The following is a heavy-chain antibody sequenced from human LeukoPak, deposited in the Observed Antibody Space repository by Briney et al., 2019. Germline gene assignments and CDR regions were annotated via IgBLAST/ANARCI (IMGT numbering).Heavy chain of an antibody. CDR1: GFTFSSYG. CDR3: AKVSLGGGYDLGYYYMDV. J-gene: IGHJ6*03. Sequence: GGSLRLSCAASGFTFSSYGMHWVRQAPGTGLEWGAVIWYDGSNKYYADSVKGRFTISRDNSKNALYLQMNSLRAEDTAVYYCAKVSLGGGYDLGYYYMDVWGKGATVTVSS. D-gene: IGHD5-12*01. CDR2: IWYDGSNK. V-gene: IGHV3-33*06.